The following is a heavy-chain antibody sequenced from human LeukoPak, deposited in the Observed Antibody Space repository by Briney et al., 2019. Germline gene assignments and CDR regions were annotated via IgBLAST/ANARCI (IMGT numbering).Heavy chain of an antibody. J-gene: IGHJ5*02. CDR1: GYTFTGYY. V-gene: IGHV1-2*06. CDR3: ARGTLWRYQLLWWFDP. Sequence: ASVKVSCKASGYTFTGYYMHWVRQAPGQGLEWMGRINPNSGGTNYAQKFQDRVTMTRDTSISTAYMELSRLRSDDTAVYYCARGTLWRYQLLWWFDPWGQGTLVTVSS. CDR2: INPNSGGT. D-gene: IGHD2-2*01.